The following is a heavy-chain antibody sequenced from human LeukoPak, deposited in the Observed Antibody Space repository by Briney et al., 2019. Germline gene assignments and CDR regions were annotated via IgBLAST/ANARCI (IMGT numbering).Heavy chain of an antibody. CDR3: ATGATPAFDY. CDR2: IYYSGST. D-gene: IGHD1-26*01. J-gene: IGHJ4*02. V-gene: IGHV4-59*08. Sequence: PSETLSLTCTVSGGSISSSYGSWIRKPQGKGLEWIGYIYYSGSTNYNPSLKSRVTISVDTSKNQFSLKLSSVTAADTAVYYCATGATPAFDYWGQGTLVTVSS. CDR1: GGSISSSY.